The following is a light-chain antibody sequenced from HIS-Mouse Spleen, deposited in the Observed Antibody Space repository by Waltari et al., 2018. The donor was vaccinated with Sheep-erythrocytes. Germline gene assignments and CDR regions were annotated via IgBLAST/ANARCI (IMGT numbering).Light chain of an antibody. CDR2: GAS. CDR3: QQYGSSPWT. CDR1: QSVSSSY. J-gene: IGKJ1*01. Sequence: EIVLTQSPGTLSLSPGERATLSCRASQSVSSSYLAWYQQKPGQAPRLLIYGASSRATGIPDRFSGSGSGTDFPLTISRLGPEDFAVYYCQQYGSSPWTFGQGTKVEIK. V-gene: IGKV3-20*01.